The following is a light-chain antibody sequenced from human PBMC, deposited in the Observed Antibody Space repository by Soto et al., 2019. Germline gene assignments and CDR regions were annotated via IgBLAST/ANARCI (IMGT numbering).Light chain of an antibody. CDR2: GNS. Sequence: QSVLTQPPSVSGAPGQRVTISCTGSSSNIGAGYDVHWYQQLPGTAPKLLIYGNSNRPSGVPDRFSGSKSGTSASLAITGLQAEYEADYSCQSYESSLSPVFGTGNKVTVL. V-gene: IGLV1-40*01. CDR1: SSNIGAGYD. J-gene: IGLJ1*01. CDR3: QSYESSLSPV.